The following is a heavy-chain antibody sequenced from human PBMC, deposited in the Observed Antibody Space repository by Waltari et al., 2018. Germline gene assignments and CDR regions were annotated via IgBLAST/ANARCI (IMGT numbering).Heavy chain of an antibody. CDR1: GGSIDTSY. CDR3: ARQTVGARIDP. V-gene: IGHV4-59*01. D-gene: IGHD1-26*01. CDR2: IYYSGST. Sequence: QVQLQESGPGLVTASETLSLTCTLSGGSIDTSYWMWIRQPPGKGLEWIGHIYYSGSTNYSPSLKSRVTISVDTSKNQFSLRLRSVTAADTAVYYCARQTVGARIDPWGQGTLVTVSS. J-gene: IGHJ5*02.